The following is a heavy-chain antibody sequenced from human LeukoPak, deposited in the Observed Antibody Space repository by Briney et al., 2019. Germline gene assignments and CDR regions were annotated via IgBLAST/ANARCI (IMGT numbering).Heavy chain of an antibody. CDR3: ARGGYYDSTNY. CDR1: GFTFDDYG. CDR2: INWNGGST. V-gene: IGHV3-20*01. D-gene: IGHD3-22*01. J-gene: IGHJ4*02. Sequence: GGSLRLSCAASGFTFDDYGMSWVRHAPGKGLEWVSGINWNGGSTGYADSVKGRFTISRDNAKNSLYLQMNSLRAEDTALYHCARGGYYDSTNYWGQGTLVTVSS.